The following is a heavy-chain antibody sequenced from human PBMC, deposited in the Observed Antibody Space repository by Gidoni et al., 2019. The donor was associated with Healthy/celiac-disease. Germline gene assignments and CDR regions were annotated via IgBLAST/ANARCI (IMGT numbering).Heavy chain of an antibody. J-gene: IGHJ4*02. V-gene: IGHV2-26*01. D-gene: IGHD3-22*01. CDR2: IFSNDEK. CDR3: ARMDYYDSSGCLDY. CDR1: GFSLSNARMG. Sequence: QVTLKESGPVLVKPTETLTLPCTVSGFSLSNARMGVSWIRQPPGKALEWLAHIFSNDEKSYSTSLKSRLTISKDTSKSQVVLTMTNMDPVDTATYYCARMDYYDSSGCLDYWGQGTLVTVSS.